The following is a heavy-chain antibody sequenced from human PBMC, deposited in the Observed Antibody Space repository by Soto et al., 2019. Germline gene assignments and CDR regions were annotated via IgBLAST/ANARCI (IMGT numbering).Heavy chain of an antibody. D-gene: IGHD6-13*01. CDR1: GGSISSGGYY. Sequence: SETLSLTCTVSGGSISSGGYYWSWIRQHPGKGLEWIGYIYYSGSTYYNPSLKSRVTISVDTSKNQFSLKLSSVTAADTAVYYCARDKGIAAAGKYYYYGMDVWGQGTTVTVSS. CDR3: ARDKGIAAAGKYYYYGMDV. V-gene: IGHV4-31*03. J-gene: IGHJ6*02. CDR2: IYYSGST.